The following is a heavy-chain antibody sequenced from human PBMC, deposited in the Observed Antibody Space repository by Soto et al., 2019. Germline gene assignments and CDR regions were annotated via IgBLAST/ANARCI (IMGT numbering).Heavy chain of an antibody. J-gene: IGHJ4*02. CDR1: GFTFSSYA. CDR3: AKRSGAGGHFDY. V-gene: IGHV3-23*01. D-gene: IGHD2-15*01. CDR2: VSIGGST. Sequence: VGSLRLSCAASGFTFSSYAMGCVRQGPGKGLEWVAVVSIGGSTHYADSVRGRFTISRDNSKNTLSLQMNSLTAEDTAVYFCAKRSGAGGHFDYWGQGALVIVSS.